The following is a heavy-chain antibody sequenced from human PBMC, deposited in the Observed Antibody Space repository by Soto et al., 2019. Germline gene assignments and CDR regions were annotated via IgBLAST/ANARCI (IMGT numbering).Heavy chain of an antibody. V-gene: IGHV1-69*01. CDR2: IIPLFGTT. J-gene: IGHJ5*02. CDR1: GGTFSTYP. CDR3: ARGATHGSSWYFWFDP. D-gene: IGHD6-13*01. Sequence: QVQLVQSGAEVRMPGSSVKVSCKASGGTFSTYPINWVRQAPGQGLEWMGGIIPLFGTTNYAQKFKGRVTIPAAESTSTDYMELSSLRAEDAAVYYCARGATHGSSWYFWFDPWGQGTLVTVSS.